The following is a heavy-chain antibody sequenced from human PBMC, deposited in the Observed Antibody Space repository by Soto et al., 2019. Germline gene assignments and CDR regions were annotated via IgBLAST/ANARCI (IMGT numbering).Heavy chain of an antibody. CDR1: GYTFTGYY. V-gene: IGHV1-2*02. D-gene: IGHD3-9*01. Sequence: ASVKVSCKASGYTFTGYYMHWVRQAPGQGLEWMGWINPNSGGTNYAQRFQGRVTMTRDTSISTAYMELSRLRSDDTAVYYCARGTLLRYFDWLLWNYWGQGTLVTVS. CDR3: ARGTLLRYFDWLLWNY. J-gene: IGHJ4*02. CDR2: INPNSGGT.